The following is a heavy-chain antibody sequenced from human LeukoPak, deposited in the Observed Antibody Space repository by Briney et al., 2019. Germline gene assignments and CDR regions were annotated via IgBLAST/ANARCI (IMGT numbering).Heavy chain of an antibody. V-gene: IGHV3-11*04. D-gene: IGHD6-13*01. CDR2: ISSSSSTI. J-gene: IGHJ4*02. Sequence: GGSLRLSCAASGFTFSDYYMSWIRQAPGKGLEWVSYISSSSSTIYYADSVKGRFTISRDNAKNSLYLQMNSLRAEDTAVYYCARVQQLAACDRWGQGTLVTVSS. CDR1: GFTFSDYY. CDR3: ARVQQLAACDR.